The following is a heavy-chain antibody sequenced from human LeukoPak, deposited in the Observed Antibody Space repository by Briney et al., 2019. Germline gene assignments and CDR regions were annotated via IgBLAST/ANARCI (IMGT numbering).Heavy chain of an antibody. D-gene: IGHD6-19*01. CDR2: IRSKAYRGTT. Sequence: PGGSLRLSCTTSGFTFGDYAMSWVCQAPGKGLEWVSFIRSKAYRGTTEYAASVKGRFTISRDDSKSIAYLQMNSLKTEDTAVYYCTSSGYSSGPGAIDYWGQGTLVTVSS. J-gene: IGHJ4*02. CDR3: TSSGYSSGPGAIDY. V-gene: IGHV3-49*04. CDR1: GFTFGDYA.